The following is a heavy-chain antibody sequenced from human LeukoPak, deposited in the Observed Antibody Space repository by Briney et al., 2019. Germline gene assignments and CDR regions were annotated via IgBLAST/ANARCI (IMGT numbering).Heavy chain of an antibody. Sequence: TSETLSLTCTVSGYSISNGYYWGWIRQPPGKGLEWVGSIYHRGSTYYNPALRSRITISLDRSKKKFSLKLTSVTAAHTAVYFCPRGAEYYAIWRGYAGYSDYWGQGISVTVSS. CDR3: PRGAEYYAIWRGYAGYSDY. J-gene: IGHJ4*02. CDR1: GYSISNGYY. D-gene: IGHD3-3*01. V-gene: IGHV4-38-2*02. CDR2: IYHRGST.